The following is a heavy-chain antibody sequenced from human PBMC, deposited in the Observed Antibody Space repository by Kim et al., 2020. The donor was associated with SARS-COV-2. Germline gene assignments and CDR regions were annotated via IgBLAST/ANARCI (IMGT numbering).Heavy chain of an antibody. J-gene: IGHJ4*02. V-gene: IGHV3-30*02. D-gene: IGHD4-17*01. CDR3: AKDLADDYGDYGPDY. Sequence: VTRRLTIARDNSNNPLYLQMNSLSAEDTAVYYCAKDLADDYGDYGPDYWGQGTLVTVSS.